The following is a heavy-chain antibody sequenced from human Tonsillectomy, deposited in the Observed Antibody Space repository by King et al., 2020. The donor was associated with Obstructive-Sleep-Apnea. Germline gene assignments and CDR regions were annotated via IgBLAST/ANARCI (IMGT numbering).Heavy chain of an antibody. Sequence: VQLVESGGGVVQPERSLRLSCAASGFTFRTYGMHWVRQAPGKGLEWVAVIWPDGSNKYYADSVRGRFTTSRDNSKNTVYLQMSSLRAEDTAVYYCARPPGESDYTFGMDVWGQGTTVTVSS. CDR2: IWPDGSNK. V-gene: IGHV3-33*01. CDR3: ARPPGESDYTFGMDV. J-gene: IGHJ6*02. D-gene: IGHD4-11*01. CDR1: GFTFRTYG.